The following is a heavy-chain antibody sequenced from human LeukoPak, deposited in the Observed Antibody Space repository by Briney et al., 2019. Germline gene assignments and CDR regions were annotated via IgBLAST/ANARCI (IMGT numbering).Heavy chain of an antibody. Sequence: SETLSLTCAVYGGSFSGYYWSWIRQPPGKGMEWSGEINHSGSTNYNPSLKSRVTISVDTSKNQFSLKLSSVTAADTAVYYCARGQDVTYYFDYWGQGTLVTVSS. V-gene: IGHV4-34*01. CDR1: GGSFSGYY. J-gene: IGHJ4*02. CDR3: ARGQDVTYYFDY. D-gene: IGHD3-16*01. CDR2: INHSGST.